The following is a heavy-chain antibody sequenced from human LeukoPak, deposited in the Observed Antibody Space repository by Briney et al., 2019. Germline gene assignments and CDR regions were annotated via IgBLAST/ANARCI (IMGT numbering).Heavy chain of an antibody. D-gene: IGHD3-3*02. CDR2: IYSDGTT. V-gene: IGHV3-53*01. CDR3: ARDSSSFPNYFDY. Sequence: GGSLRLSCAASGFTVSSTYMSWVRQAPGKGLEWVSLIYSDGTTFYADSVKGRFAISTDNSKNTPYLQMSSLRAEDTAVYYCARDSSSFPNYFDYWGQGTLITVSS. CDR1: GFTVSSTY. J-gene: IGHJ4*02.